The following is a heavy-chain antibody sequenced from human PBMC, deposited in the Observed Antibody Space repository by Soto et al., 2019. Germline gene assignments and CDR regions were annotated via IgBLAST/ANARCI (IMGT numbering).Heavy chain of an antibody. CDR1: GYTFTTYD. D-gene: IGHD2-2*01. J-gene: IGHJ4*02. V-gene: IGHV1-8*01. CDR3: ARTAGRCISTSCYARY. Sequence: EASVKVSCKASGYTFTTYDIKWVRQATGQGPGWLGWMNPNSGNTAYAQKFQGRITMTRNTSISTAYMDLSSLRSEDTAVYYCARTAGRCISTSCYARYWGQGTPVTVSS. CDR2: MNPNSGNT.